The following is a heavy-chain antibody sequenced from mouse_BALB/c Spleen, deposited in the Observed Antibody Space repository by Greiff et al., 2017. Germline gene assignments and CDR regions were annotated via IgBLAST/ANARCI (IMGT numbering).Heavy chain of an antibody. Sequence: QVQLKESGPGLVAPSQSLSITCTVSGFSLTSYGVHWVRQPPGKGLEWLGVIWAGGSTNYNSALMSRLSISKDNSKSQVFLKMNSLQTDDTAMYYCARDDGYYPYYFDYWGQGTTLTVSS. D-gene: IGHD2-3*01. V-gene: IGHV2-9*02. CDR3: ARDDGYYPYYFDY. J-gene: IGHJ2*01. CDR1: GFSLTSYG. CDR2: IWAGGST.